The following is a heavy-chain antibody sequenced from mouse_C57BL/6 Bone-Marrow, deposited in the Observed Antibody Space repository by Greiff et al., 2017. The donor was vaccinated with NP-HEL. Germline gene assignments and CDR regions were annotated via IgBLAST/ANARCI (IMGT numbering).Heavy chain of an antibody. D-gene: IGHD4-1*01. J-gene: IGHJ2*01. V-gene: IGHV10-1*01. Sequence: EVMLVESGGGLVQPKGSLKLSCAASGFSFNTYAMNWVRQAPGTGLEWVARIRSKSNNYATYYADSVKDRFTISRDDSESMLYLQMNNLKTEDTAMYYCVRELGRRGYYFDYWGQGTTLTVSS. CDR3: VRELGRRGYYFDY. CDR2: IRSKSNNYAT. CDR1: GFSFNTYA.